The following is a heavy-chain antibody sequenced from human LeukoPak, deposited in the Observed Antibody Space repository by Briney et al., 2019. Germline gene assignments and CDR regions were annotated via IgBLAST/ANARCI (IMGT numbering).Heavy chain of an antibody. D-gene: IGHD2-15*01. CDR1: GYTFTSYG. Sequence: ASVKVFCKASGYTFTSYGISWVRQAPGQGLEWMGWISAYNGNTNYAQKLQGRVTMTTDTSTSTAYMELRSLRSDDTAVYYCARDPCSGGSCYGTRAFDYWGQGTLVTVSS. CDR2: ISAYNGNT. J-gene: IGHJ4*02. V-gene: IGHV1-18*04. CDR3: ARDPCSGGSCYGTRAFDY.